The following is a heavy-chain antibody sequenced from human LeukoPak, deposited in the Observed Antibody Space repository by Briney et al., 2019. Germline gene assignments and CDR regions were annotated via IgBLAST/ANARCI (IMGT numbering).Heavy chain of an antibody. CDR2: IYYSGST. V-gene: IGHV4-59*08. CDR3: ARRGYSSGWYYFDY. Sequence: PSEALSLTCTVSGGSISSYYWSWIRQPPGKGLEWIGYIYYSGSTNYNPSPKSRVTISVDTSKNQFSLRLSSVTAADTAIYYCARRGYSSGWYYFDYWGQGTLVTVCS. D-gene: IGHD6-19*01. CDR1: GGSISSYY. J-gene: IGHJ4*02.